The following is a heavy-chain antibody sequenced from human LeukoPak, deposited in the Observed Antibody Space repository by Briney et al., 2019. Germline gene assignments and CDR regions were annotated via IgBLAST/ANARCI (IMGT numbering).Heavy chain of an antibody. V-gene: IGHV3-23*01. CDR1: GFTFSSYA. J-gene: IGHJ4*02. CDR2: ISGSGGST. Sequence: PGGSLTLSCAASGFTFSSYAMSWVRQAPGKGLEWVSAISGSGGSTYYADSVKGRFTISRDNSKNTLYLQMNSLRAEDTAVYYCAKDLVGGDSSGYYYHDYWGQGTLVTVSS. D-gene: IGHD3-22*01. CDR3: AKDLVGGDSSGYYYHDY.